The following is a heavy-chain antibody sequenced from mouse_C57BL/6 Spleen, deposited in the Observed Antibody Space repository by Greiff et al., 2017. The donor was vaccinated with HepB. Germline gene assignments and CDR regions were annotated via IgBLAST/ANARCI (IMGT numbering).Heavy chain of an antibody. CDR1: GYTFTSYW. D-gene: IGHD2-5*01. CDR2: IHPNSGST. V-gene: IGHV1-64*01. J-gene: IGHJ3*01. CDR3: AREGNYYSNYEVFAY. Sequence: QVQLKQPGAELVKPGASVKLSCKASGYTFTSYWMHWVKQRPGQGLEWIGMIHPNSGSTNYNEKFKSKATLTVDKSSSTAYMQLSSLTSEDSAVYYCAREGNYYSNYEVFAYWGQGTLVTVSA.